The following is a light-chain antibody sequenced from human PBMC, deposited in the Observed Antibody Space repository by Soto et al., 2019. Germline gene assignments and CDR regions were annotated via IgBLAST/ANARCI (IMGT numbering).Light chain of an antibody. CDR2: ADT. Sequence: QSVLTQPPSVSGAPGQRVTLSCTGSSSNIGAGYDVHWYQQLPGTAPRLLIYADTNRPSGVPDRFSGSKSGASASLAITGLQAEDEADYYCQSYDNSLGLSYVFGTGTKLTVL. CDR3: QSYDNSLGLSYV. CDR1: SSNIGAGYD. J-gene: IGLJ1*01. V-gene: IGLV1-40*01.